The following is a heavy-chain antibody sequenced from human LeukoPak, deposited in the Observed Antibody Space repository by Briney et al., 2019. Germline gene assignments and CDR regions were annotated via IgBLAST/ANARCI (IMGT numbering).Heavy chain of an antibody. CDR3: ARDQYDTWSRRGNFDS. J-gene: IGHJ4*02. Sequence: PGGSLRLSCAASGFTFSSYAMSWVRQAPGKGLEWVANIKLDGSEKNYVDSVKGRFTISRDNTENSLYLQMNSLRAEDTAVFYCARDQYDTWSRRGNFDSWGQGTLVIVSS. CDR2: IKLDGSEK. V-gene: IGHV3-7*03. D-gene: IGHD3/OR15-3a*01. CDR1: GFTFSSYA.